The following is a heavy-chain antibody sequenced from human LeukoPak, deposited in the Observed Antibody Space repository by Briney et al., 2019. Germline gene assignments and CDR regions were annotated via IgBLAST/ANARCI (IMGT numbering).Heavy chain of an antibody. Sequence: TSETLSLTCAVYGGSFSGYYWSWIRHPPGKGLEWIGEFNHSGSTNYNPSLKSRVTISVDASKNLFALKLSSVTAADTAVYYCARDRYCSGGSCYLGWFDPWGQGTLVTVSS. J-gene: IGHJ5*02. CDR2: FNHSGST. CDR3: ARDRYCSGGSCYLGWFDP. CDR1: GGSFSGYY. V-gene: IGHV4-34*01. D-gene: IGHD2-15*01.